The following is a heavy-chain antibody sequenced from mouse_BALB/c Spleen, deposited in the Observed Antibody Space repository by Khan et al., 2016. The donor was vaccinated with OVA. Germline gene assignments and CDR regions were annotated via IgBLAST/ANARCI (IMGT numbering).Heavy chain of an antibody. Sequence: QVRLQQSGAELVKAGASVKMSCKASGYTFTSYWMHWVKQRLGQGLEWFAETNPTNGRTYYNEKFKSKATLTVDKSSSTAYMLLSGPTFEDSAVYYCARIKKIVATDFDYWGQGTTLTVSS. V-gene: IGHV1S81*02. J-gene: IGHJ2*01. D-gene: IGHD1-1*01. CDR2: TNPTNGRT. CDR1: GYTFTSYW. CDR3: ARIKKIVATDFDY.